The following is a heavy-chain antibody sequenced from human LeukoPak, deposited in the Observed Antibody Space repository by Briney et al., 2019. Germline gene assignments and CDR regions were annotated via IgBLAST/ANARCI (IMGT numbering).Heavy chain of an antibody. CDR1: GYTFTSYA. CDR2: IIPIFGTA. Sequence: GASVKVSCKASGYTFTSYAISWVRQAPGQGLEWMGRIIPIFGTANYAQKFQGRVTITTDESTSTAYMELSSLRSEDAAVYYCARDYYDSSGYYYAPNWFDPWGQGTLVTVSS. V-gene: IGHV1-69*05. CDR3: ARDYYDSSGYYYAPNWFDP. D-gene: IGHD3-22*01. J-gene: IGHJ5*02.